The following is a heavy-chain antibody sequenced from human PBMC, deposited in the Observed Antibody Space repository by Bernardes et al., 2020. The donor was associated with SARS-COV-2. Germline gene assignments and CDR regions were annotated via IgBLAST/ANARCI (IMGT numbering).Heavy chain of an antibody. D-gene: IGHD3-3*01. CDR3: LGWIGEHFDY. CDR1: GFTFSTLG. J-gene: IGHJ4*02. Sequence: GGSLRLSCSASGFTFSTLGMSWVRQAPGKGLEWVSTINANGVDTHYGDSVKGRFTISRDNSKSTFWLQMSSLGVDDTAVYYCLGWIGEHFDYWGQGTLVTVSS. CDR2: INANGVDT. V-gene: IGHV3-23*01.